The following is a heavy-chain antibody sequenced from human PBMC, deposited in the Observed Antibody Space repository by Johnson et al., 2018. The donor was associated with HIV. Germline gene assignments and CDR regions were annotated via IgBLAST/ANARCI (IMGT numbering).Heavy chain of an antibody. Sequence: MLLVESGGGLGQPGGSLRLSCAASGFTFSSYAMTWVRQAPGKGLEWVSSISGNGATTYYADSVKGRFTISRDNSENTLYLQMNSLRAEDTAVYYCAKGWEGVTSGDAFDIWGQGTMVTVSS. V-gene: IGHV3-23*04. CDR2: ISGNGATT. J-gene: IGHJ3*02. CDR3: AKGWEGVTSGDAFDI. CDR1: GFTFSSYA. D-gene: IGHD2-21*02.